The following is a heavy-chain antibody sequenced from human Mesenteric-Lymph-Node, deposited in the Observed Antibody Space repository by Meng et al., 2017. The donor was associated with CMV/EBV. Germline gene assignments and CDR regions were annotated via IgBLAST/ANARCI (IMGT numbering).Heavy chain of an antibody. V-gene: IGHV3-23*01. Sequence: GESLKISCAASGFTFSSYAMSWVRQAPGKVLEWVSSISSSGDSTYYADSVKGRFTISRDNSKNTLYLQMNSLRAEDTAVYYCAKPDRITMIKDAFDIWGQGTMVTVSS. J-gene: IGHJ3*02. D-gene: IGHD3-22*01. CDR2: ISSSGDST. CDR1: GFTFSSYA. CDR3: AKPDRITMIKDAFDI.